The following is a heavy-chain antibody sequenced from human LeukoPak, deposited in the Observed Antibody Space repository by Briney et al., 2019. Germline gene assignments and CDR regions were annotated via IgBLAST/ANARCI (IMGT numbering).Heavy chain of an antibody. Sequence: GGSLRLSCAASGFTVSSNYMSWVRQAPGKGLEWVSVIYSGGSTYYADSVKGRFTISRDNSKNTLYLQMNSLRAEDTAVYYCAKDQYYDFWSGYYIWGQGTLVTVSS. CDR1: GFTVSSNY. CDR2: IYSGGST. V-gene: IGHV3-66*01. J-gene: IGHJ4*02. CDR3: AKDQYYDFWSGYYI. D-gene: IGHD3-3*01.